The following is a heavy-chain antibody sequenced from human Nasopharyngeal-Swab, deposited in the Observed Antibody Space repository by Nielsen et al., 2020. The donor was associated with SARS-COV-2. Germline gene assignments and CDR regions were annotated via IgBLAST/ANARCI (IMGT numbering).Heavy chain of an antibody. J-gene: IGHJ5*02. D-gene: IGHD1-26*01. CDR2: IGADTIET. V-gene: IGHV3-23*01. CDR3: AAIIVGRSWFDP. Sequence: WIRQPPGKGLEWVSSIGADTIETYYADSVRGRFTISRDTSKNTLYLQMNSLRADDTAVYYCAAIIVGRSWFDPWGQGTLVTVSS.